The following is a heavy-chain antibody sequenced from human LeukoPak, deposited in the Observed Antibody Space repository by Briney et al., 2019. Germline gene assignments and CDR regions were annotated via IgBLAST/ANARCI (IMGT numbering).Heavy chain of an antibody. D-gene: IGHD6-13*01. CDR1: GYSISSGYY. V-gene: IGHV4-61*02. CDR3: ASGTYSWYEWFDP. J-gene: IGHJ5*02. Sequence: SETLSLTCTVSGYSISSGYYWSWIRQPAGKGLEWIGRIYTSGSTNYNPSLKSRVTISVDTSKNQFSLKLSSVTAADTAVYYCASGTYSWYEWFDPWGQGTLVTVSS. CDR2: IYTSGST.